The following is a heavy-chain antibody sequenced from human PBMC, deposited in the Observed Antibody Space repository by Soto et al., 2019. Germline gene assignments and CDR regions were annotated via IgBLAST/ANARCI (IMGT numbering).Heavy chain of an antibody. V-gene: IGHV3-21*01. Sequence: GGSLRLSCAASEFNFSSDAMNWVRQTQERGLEWVSSISSTSAYTHDADSVKGRFTISRDNANNSLFLQMNSLRAEDTAGYYCAIDSALAGNYWGQGALVTAPQ. CDR2: ISSTSAYT. J-gene: IGHJ4*02. CDR3: AIDSALAGNY. D-gene: IGHD6-19*01. CDR1: EFNFSSDA.